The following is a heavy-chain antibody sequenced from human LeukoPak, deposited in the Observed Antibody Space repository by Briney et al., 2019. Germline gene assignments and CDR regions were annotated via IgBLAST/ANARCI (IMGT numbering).Heavy chain of an antibody. D-gene: IGHD3-10*01. V-gene: IGHV3-66*01. CDR1: GFTVSSNY. J-gene: IGHJ6*02. Sequence: GGSLRLSCAASGFTVSSNYMSWVRQAPEKGLEWVSVIYSGGSTYYADSVKGRFTISRDNSKNTLYLQMNSLRAEDTAVYYCARVLVWFGELPLGGMDVWGQGTTVTVSS. CDR3: ARVLVWFGELPLGGMDV. CDR2: IYSGGST.